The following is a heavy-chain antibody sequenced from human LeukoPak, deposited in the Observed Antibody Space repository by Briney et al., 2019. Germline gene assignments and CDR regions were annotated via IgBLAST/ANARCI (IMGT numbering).Heavy chain of an antibody. CDR3: AVDGAGIAEDAPGN. J-gene: IGHJ4*01. CDR2: IKRGRSEK. V-gene: IGHV3-7*01. D-gene: IGHD6-13*01. CDR1: GFTFSSYW. Sequence: GGSLRLSCSASGFTFSSYWLGWVRQAPGKGLEWVSNIKRGRSEKYYVDSVKGRFTISKDNAKNSLYLQMKSLRAEDTAVYDSAVDGAGIAEDAPGNWGQGTLVTVSS.